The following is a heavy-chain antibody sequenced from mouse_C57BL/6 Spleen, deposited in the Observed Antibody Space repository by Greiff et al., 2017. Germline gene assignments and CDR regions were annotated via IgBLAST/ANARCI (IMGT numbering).Heavy chain of an antibody. Sequence: QVQLQQSGAELARPGASVKLSCKASGYTFTSYGISWVKQRPGQGLEWIGEIYPRSGNTYYNEKFKGKATLTADKSSSTAYMELRSLTSEDSAVYFCAGDYYGSSCRSYIDDWGTGTTVTVSS. CDR2: IYPRSGNT. V-gene: IGHV1-81*01. CDR1: GYTFTSYG. J-gene: IGHJ1*03. CDR3: AGDYYGSSCRSYIDD. D-gene: IGHD1-1*01.